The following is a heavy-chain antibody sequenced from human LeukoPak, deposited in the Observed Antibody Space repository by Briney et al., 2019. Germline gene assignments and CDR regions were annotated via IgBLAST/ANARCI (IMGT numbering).Heavy chain of an antibody. CDR1: GFTFSSYS. CDR2: ISSSSSYI. Sequence: PGGSLRLSCAASGFTFSSYSMNWVRQAPGKGLEWVSSISSSSSYIYYADSVKGRFTISRDNAKNSLYLQMNSLRAEDTAVYYCARDHPPPYSGYDSPYYYDSSGYYIDYWGQGTLVTVSS. J-gene: IGHJ4*02. CDR3: ARDHPPPYSGYDSPYYYDSSGYYIDY. V-gene: IGHV3-21*01. D-gene: IGHD3-22*01.